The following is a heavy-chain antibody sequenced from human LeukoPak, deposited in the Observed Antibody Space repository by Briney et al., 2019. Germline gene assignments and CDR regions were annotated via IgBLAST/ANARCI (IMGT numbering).Heavy chain of an antibody. CDR2: IYYSGST. J-gene: IGHJ4*02. CDR3: ARVYSGYDFRHFDY. CDR1: GGSISSYY. D-gene: IGHD5-12*01. Sequence: SETLSLTCTVSGVSGGSISSYYLSWIRQPPGKGLEWIGYIYYSGSTPSNPSLKSRVRISVDTSKNQFSLKLNSVTAADTAVYYCARVYSGYDFRHFDYWGQGTLVTVSS. V-gene: IGHV4-59*08.